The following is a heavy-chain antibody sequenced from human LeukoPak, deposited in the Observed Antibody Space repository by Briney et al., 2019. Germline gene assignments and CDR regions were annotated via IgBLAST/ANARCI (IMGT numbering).Heavy chain of an antibody. Sequence: PGGSLRLSCAASGFTFSSYGMHWVRQAPGKGLEWVAVIWYDGSNKYYADSVKGRFTISRDNSKNTLYLQMNSLRAEDTAVYYCARPLSWAREGYDFWSGYLPDDAFDIWGQGTMVTVSS. V-gene: IGHV3-33*01. CDR3: ARPLSWAREGYDFWSGYLPDDAFDI. D-gene: IGHD3-3*01. J-gene: IGHJ3*02. CDR2: IWYDGSNK. CDR1: GFTFSSYG.